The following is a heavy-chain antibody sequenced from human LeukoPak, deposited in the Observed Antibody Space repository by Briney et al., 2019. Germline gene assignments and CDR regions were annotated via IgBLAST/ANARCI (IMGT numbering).Heavy chain of an antibody. Sequence: ASVKVSCKASGYTFTSYGISWVRQAPGQGLEWMGWISAYNGNTNYAQKLQGRVTMTTDTSTSTAYMELRSLRSDDTAVYYCARVYDYVWGSYRYMAPADVWGKGTTVTVSS. CDR2: ISAYNGNT. CDR1: GYTFTSYG. J-gene: IGHJ6*04. V-gene: IGHV1-18*01. CDR3: ARVYDYVWGSYRYMAPADV. D-gene: IGHD3-16*02.